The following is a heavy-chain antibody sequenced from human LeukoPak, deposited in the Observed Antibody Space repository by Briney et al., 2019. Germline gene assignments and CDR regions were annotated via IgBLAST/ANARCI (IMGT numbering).Heavy chain of an antibody. V-gene: IGHV3-7*01. CDR1: GFNFINTW. Sequence: PGGSLRLSCAASGFNFINTWMHWVRQAPGKGLEWVANIKQDGSEKYYVDSVKGRFTISRDNAKNSLYLQMNSLRAEDTAVYYCARDHPYLHGDYSDYYYYMDVWGKGTTVTVSS. D-gene: IGHD4-17*01. CDR3: ARDHPYLHGDYSDYYYYMDV. J-gene: IGHJ6*03. CDR2: IKQDGSEK.